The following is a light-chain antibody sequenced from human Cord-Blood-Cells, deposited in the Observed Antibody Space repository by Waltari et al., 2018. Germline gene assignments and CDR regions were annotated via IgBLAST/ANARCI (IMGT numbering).Light chain of an antibody. CDR1: SSDVGGYNY. CDR2: DVS. V-gene: IGLV2-14*01. Sequence: QSALTPPASVSGSSGPPITISCPGTSSDVGGYNYVSWYQPHPGKTPKLMLYDVSNPPAGVPVRCSESKSCDTAALTISGLQAEADADYDGSSYTSSSTEVFGEGTKLTVL. J-gene: IGLJ2*01. CDR3: SSYTSSSTEV.